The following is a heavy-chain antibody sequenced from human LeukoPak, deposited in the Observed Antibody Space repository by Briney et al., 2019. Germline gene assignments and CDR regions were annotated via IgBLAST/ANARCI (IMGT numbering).Heavy chain of an antibody. CDR1: GGSISNYY. Sequence: PSETLSLTCTVSGGSISNYYWSWIRQPPGKGLEWIGYIYYSGSTDYNPSLKSRVTMSVDTSKNQSSLKLSSVTAADTAVYYCARRLFLDYWGQGTLVTVSS. V-gene: IGHV4-59*01. CDR2: IYYSGST. D-gene: IGHD4/OR15-4a*01. CDR3: ARRLFLDY. J-gene: IGHJ4*02.